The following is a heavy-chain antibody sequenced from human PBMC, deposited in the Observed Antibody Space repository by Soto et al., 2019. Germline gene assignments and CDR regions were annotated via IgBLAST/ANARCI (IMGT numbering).Heavy chain of an antibody. V-gene: IGHV1-2*02. J-gene: IGHJ6*02. CDR3: ARDLSEPGQGDYYYYGMDV. Sequence: GASVKVSCTASGYTFTGYYMHWVRQAPGQGLEWMGWINPNSGGTNYAQKFQGRVTMTRDTSISTAYMELSRLRSDDTAVYYCARDLSEPGQGDYYYYGMDVWGQGTTVTVS. D-gene: IGHD2-2*01. CDR2: INPNSGGT. CDR1: GYTFTGYY.